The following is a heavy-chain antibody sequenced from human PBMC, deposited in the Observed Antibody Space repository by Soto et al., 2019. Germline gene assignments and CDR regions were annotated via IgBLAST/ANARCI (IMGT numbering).Heavy chain of an antibody. CDR3: AKGYGDYDYFDY. CDR2: ISYDGSNK. Sequence: GGSLRLSCAASGFTFSSYGMHWVRQAPGKGLEWVAVISYDGSNKYYADSVKGRFTISRDNSKNTLYLQMNSLRAEDTAVYYCAKGYGDYDYFDYWGQGTLVTVSS. CDR1: GFTFSSYG. V-gene: IGHV3-30*18. J-gene: IGHJ4*02. D-gene: IGHD4-17*01.